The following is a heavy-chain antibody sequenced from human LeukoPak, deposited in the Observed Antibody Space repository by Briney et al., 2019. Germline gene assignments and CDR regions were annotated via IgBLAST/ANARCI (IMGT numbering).Heavy chain of an antibody. Sequence: GRSVKVSCKASGGTFSGYGFSWVRQAPGQGLEWMGRIIPMIGRVNYAQNFQARVTITADRSTTTVYLELSNLRSDDTAVYYCARGRAGRNFDTTGYYPLDSWGQGTRVTVSS. CDR1: GGTFSGYG. CDR2: IIPMIGRV. CDR3: ARGRAGRNFDTTGYYPLDS. D-gene: IGHD3-22*01. J-gene: IGHJ4*02. V-gene: IGHV1-69*04.